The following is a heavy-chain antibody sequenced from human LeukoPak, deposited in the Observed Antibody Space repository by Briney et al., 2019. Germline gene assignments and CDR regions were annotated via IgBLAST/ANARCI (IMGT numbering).Heavy chain of an antibody. J-gene: IGHJ3*02. CDR3: VRGDYYDSGTSFIDAFDI. CDR2: IKQDGSEK. CDR1: GFSFSRYW. D-gene: IGHD3-10*01. Sequence: GGSLRLSCSASGFSFSRYWMSWVRQAPGKGLEWVANIKQDGSEKFYVDSVKDRFTISRDNAKNSLYLQMNSLRAEDTAVYYCVRGDYYDSGTSFIDAFDIWGQWTRVTVSS. V-gene: IGHV3-7*01.